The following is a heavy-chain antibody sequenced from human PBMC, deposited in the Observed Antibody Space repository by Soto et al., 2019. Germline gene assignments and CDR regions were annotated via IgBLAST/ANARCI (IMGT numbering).Heavy chain of an antibody. CDR2: ISYDGSNK. CDR1: GFTFSSYA. V-gene: IGHV3-30-3*01. Sequence: GGSLRLSCAASGFTFSSYAMHWVRQAPGKGLEWVAVISYDGSNKYYADSVKGRFTISRDNSKNTLYLQMNSLRAEDTAVYYCAASIAAAGRDYWGQGTLVTVSS. CDR3: AASIAAAGRDY. D-gene: IGHD6-13*01. J-gene: IGHJ4*02.